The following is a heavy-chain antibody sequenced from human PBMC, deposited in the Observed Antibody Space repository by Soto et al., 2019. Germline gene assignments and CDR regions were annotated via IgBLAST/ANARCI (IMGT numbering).Heavy chain of an antibody. Sequence: PGGSLRLSCAASGFTFSNYGMHWVRQAPGKGLEWVAVIWYDGSNKYYGDSVKGRFTISRDNSKDTLYLQMNSLRVEDTAMYYCARDWNLLGPTLGIDYWAQGTLVTVSS. D-gene: IGHD1-26*01. V-gene: IGHV3-33*01. CDR3: ARDWNLLGPTLGIDY. J-gene: IGHJ4*02. CDR2: IWYDGSNK. CDR1: GFTFSNYG.